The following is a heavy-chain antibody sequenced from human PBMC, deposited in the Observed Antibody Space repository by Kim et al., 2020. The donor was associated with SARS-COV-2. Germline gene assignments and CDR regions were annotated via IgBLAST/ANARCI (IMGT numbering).Heavy chain of an antibody. J-gene: IGHJ6*02. V-gene: IGHV3-11*04. D-gene: IGHD3-10*01. CDR3: ARDLIPPGESNYYGMDG. CDR1: GFSFSDYN. CDR2: ISTSGNTK. Sequence: GGSLRLSCAVSGFSFSDYNMNWIRQAPGKGLEWVSYISTSGNTKYYADSVKGRFTISRENANNSLYLQMNSLRAEDSAVDYCARDLIPPGESNYYGMDGWGQGTTVTV.